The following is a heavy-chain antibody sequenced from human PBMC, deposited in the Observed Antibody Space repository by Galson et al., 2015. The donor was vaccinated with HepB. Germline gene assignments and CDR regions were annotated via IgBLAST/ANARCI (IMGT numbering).Heavy chain of an antibody. CDR1: GFTFSNYT. J-gene: IGHJ6*03. CDR3: ARGHYGSGTYYNVLKYYYFYMDV. D-gene: IGHD3-10*01. V-gene: IGHV3-21*01. CDR2: ISSSGSFI. Sequence: SLRLSCAASGFTFSNYTMIWVRRAPGKGLEWVSSISSSGSFIYLADSVKGRFTISRDDAKNSLYLQIHSLRAEDTAGYNCARGHYGSGTYYNVLKYYYFYMDVWGRGTTVSVSS.